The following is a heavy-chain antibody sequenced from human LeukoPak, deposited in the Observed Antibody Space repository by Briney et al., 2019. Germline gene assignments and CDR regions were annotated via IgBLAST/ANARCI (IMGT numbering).Heavy chain of an antibody. CDR3: AKDNKYYYGSGSFGDY. V-gene: IGHV3-23*01. CDR1: GFTFSSYA. D-gene: IGHD3-10*01. CDR2: ISGSGGST. J-gene: IGHJ4*02. Sequence: GGSLRLSCAASGFTFSSYAMSWVRQAPGKGLEWVSAISGSGGSTYYADSVKGRFTISRDNSKNTLHLQMNSLRAEDTAVYYCAKDNKYYYGSGSFGDYWGQGTLVTVSS.